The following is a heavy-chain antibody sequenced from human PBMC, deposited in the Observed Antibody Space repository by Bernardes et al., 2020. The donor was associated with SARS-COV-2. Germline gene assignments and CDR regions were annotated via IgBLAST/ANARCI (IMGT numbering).Heavy chain of an antibody. D-gene: IGHD1-7*01. V-gene: IGHV3-30-3*01. J-gene: IGHJ4*02. CDR1: GFTFSSSA. CDR2: ISNDGSTK. Sequence: GGSLRLSCTASGFTFSSSAMHWVRQAPGKGPELVAVISNDGSTKYYTDSVKGRFTISRDNSKNTLYLLMNSLRTDDTAVYYCTRGLELELITWFDYWGQGTLVTVSS. CDR3: TRGLELELITWFDY.